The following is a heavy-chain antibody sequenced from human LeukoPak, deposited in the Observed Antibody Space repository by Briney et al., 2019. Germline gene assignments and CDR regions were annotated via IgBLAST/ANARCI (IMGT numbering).Heavy chain of an antibody. CDR3: ARSQKGGTFDY. D-gene: IGHD1-26*01. Sequence: SQTLSLTCAISGDSVSTKSAAWNWIRQSPSRGLEWLGRTYYRSTWSSGSAESVKSRLTVSPDTSKNQFSLQLRSVTPEDTAVYFCARSQKGGTFDYWGQRALGTGSS. CDR1: GDSVSTKSAA. V-gene: IGHV6-1*01. CDR2: TYYRSTWSS. J-gene: IGHJ4*02.